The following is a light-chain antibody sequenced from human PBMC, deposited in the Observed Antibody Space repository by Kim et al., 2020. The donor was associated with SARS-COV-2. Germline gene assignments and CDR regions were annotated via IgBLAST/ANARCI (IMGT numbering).Light chain of an antibody. CDR3: SSYTRSSTWV. CDR2: GVT. Sequence: QSVVTQPASVSGSPGQSITISCTGSSSDVGAYNYVSWYQQHPGKAPKLMIYGVTKRPSGVSDRFSASKSGNTASLTISGLQTEDEAEYYCSSYTRSSTWVFGGGTQLTVL. V-gene: IGLV2-14*01. J-gene: IGLJ3*02. CDR1: SSDVGAYNY.